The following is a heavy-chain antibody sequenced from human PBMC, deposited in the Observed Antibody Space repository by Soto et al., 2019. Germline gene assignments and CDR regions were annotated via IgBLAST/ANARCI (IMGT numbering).Heavy chain of an antibody. Sequence: QGQLVESGGGVVQPGRSLRLSCAASGFTFSSYGMHWVRQPPGKGLEWVAVVSYDGANEAYADSVKGRFTVSRDNSKNTVFLQMNSLRAEDTAVYYCAKSKSGVVPYQLQSVFDYWAQGALVAVSS. CDR2: VSYDGANE. D-gene: IGHD2-15*01. J-gene: IGHJ4*02. CDR1: GFTFSSYG. V-gene: IGHV3-30*18. CDR3: AKSKSGVVPYQLQSVFDY.